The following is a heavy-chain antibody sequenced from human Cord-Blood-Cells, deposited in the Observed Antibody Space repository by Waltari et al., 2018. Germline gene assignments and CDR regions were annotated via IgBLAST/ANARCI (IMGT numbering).Heavy chain of an antibody. CDR2: ISGSGGST. CDR3: AYASGYSTEYFQH. Sequence: EVQLLESGGGLVQPGGSLRLSCAASGFTFIRYAMSWVRQAPGKGLEWVSAISGSGGSTYYADSVKGRFTISIDNSKNTLYLQMNSLRAEDTAVYYCAYASGYSTEYFQHWGQGTLVTVSS. D-gene: IGHD3-22*01. J-gene: IGHJ1*01. V-gene: IGHV3-23*01. CDR1: GFTFIRYA.